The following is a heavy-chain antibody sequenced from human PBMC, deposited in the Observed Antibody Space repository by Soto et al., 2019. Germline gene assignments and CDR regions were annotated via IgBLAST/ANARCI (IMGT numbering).Heavy chain of an antibody. V-gene: IGHV4-61*01. J-gene: IGHJ4*02. CDR1: GGSVSSGSYY. Sequence: QVRLQESGPGLVKPSETLSLTCTVSGGSVSSGSYYWSWIRQPPGKGLEWIGYIYYSGITDYNPSLKSRVTISVDTSKNQFSLKLSSVTAADTAVYYCARDYASRIGGSGNGFDYWGQGTLVTVSS. CDR2: IYYSGIT. D-gene: IGHD1-26*01. CDR3: ARDYASRIGGSGNGFDY.